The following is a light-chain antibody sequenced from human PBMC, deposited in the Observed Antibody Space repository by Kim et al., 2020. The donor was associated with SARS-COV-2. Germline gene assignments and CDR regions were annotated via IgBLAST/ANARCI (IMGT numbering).Light chain of an antibody. J-gene: IGLJ2*01. Sequence: PGKTARLSCGGNSIGSKSVPWYQQKSGQAPVLVISYDSDRPSGIPERFSGSNSGNTATLTISRVEAGDEADYYCQVWDSSSDHRVVFGGGTQLTVL. CDR2: YDS. CDR3: QVWDSSSDHRVV. V-gene: IGLV3-21*04. CDR1: SIGSKS.